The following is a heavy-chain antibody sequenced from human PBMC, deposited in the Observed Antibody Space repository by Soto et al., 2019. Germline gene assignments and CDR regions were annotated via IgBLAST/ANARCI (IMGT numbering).Heavy chain of an antibody. J-gene: IGHJ4*02. V-gene: IGHV1-18*04. D-gene: IGHD6-19*01. CDR1: GYDFIGHG. CDR2: INSYNGDT. CDR3: AREQWLTSAAVVADKFDY. Sequence: QVQLVQSGGEEKKPGASVKVSCKASGYDFIGHGISWVRQARGQWLEWMGWINSYNGDTKYARKYQDKITFNKDKSTPTENMEMTSLRPDNTAGDYCAREQWLTSAAVVADKFDYWGQGTLVTVSS.